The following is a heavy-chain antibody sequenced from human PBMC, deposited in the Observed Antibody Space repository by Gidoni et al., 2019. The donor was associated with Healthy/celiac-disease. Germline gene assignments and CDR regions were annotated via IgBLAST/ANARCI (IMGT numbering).Heavy chain of an antibody. Sequence: QVQLVESGGGVVQPGRSLRLSCAASGFSFSNYGMHWVRQAPGKGLEWVAVISYDGSNKFYADSVKGRFTISRDNSKNTLYLQVNSLRAEDTAVYYCASSLDYWGQGTLVTVSS. V-gene: IGHV3-30*03. CDR3: ASSLDY. CDR2: ISYDGSNK. J-gene: IGHJ4*02. CDR1: GFSFSNYG.